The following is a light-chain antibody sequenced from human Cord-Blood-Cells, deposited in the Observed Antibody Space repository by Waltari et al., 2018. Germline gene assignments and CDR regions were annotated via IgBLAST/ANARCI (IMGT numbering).Light chain of an antibody. CDR1: QSISSN. CDR2: GAS. V-gene: IGKV3-15*01. CDR3: QQYNNWPPAT. Sequence: IVMTQSPATLSMSPGERSTLSCRASQSISSNLAWYQQKPDQAPRLLIYGASTRSTGIQTRYSGSGSGTEFTRTISSLQSEDFVVYYCQQYNNWPPATFGQGTKLEIK. J-gene: IGKJ2*01.